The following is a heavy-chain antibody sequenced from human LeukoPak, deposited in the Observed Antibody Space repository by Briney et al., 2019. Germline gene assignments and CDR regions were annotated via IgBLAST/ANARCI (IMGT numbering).Heavy chain of an antibody. Sequence: GGSLRLSCAASGFTFDDYGMSWVRQAPGKWLEWVSSISNGNSYIYYADSVKGRFTISRDNAKSSLYLQMNSLRPEDTAVYYCAKVATSSHPFDFWGQGTLVTVSS. CDR1: GFTFDDYG. V-gene: IGHV3-21*01. J-gene: IGHJ4*02. CDR2: ISNGNSYI. CDR3: AKVATSSHPFDF.